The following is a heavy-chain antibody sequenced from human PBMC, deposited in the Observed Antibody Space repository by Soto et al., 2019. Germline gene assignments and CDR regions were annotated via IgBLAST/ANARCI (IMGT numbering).Heavy chain of an antibody. V-gene: IGHV3-11*06. D-gene: IGHD3-22*01. CDR2: ISSSSSYT. J-gene: IGHJ4*02. CDR3: ARVQKNRGGYDSSGHLSNFDY. CDR1: GFTFSDYY. Sequence: QVQLVESVGGLVKPGGSLRLSCAASGFTFSDYYMSWIRQAPGKGLEWVSYISSSSSYTNYADSVKGRFTISRDNAKNSLYLQMNSLRAEDTAVYYCARVQKNRGGYDSSGHLSNFDYWGQGTLVTVSS.